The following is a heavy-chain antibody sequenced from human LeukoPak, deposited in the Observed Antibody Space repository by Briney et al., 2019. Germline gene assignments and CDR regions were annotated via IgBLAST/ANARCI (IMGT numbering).Heavy chain of an antibody. Sequence: GASVKVSCKASGYTFTGYYMHWVRQAPGQGLEWMGWINPNSGGTNYAQKFQGRVTMTRDTSISTAYMELSRLRSDDTAVYYCARVSYYDILTGYYEFDYWGQGTLVTVSS. V-gene: IGHV1-2*02. CDR2: INPNSGGT. CDR1: GYTFTGYY. J-gene: IGHJ4*02. D-gene: IGHD3-9*01. CDR3: ARVSYYDILTGYYEFDY.